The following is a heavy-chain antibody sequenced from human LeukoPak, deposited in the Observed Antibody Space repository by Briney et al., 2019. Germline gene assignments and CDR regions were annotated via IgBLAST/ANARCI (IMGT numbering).Heavy chain of an antibody. CDR1: GFTFSSYS. CDR2: ITSSSGYI. J-gene: IGHJ4*02. Sequence: GGSLRLSCAASGFTFSSYSMNWVRQAPGKGLEWVSYITSSSGYIYYADSVKGRFTISRDNAKNSLYLQMSSLRAEDTAVYYCARDSVVPGDYWGQGTLVTVSS. V-gene: IGHV3-21*01. D-gene: IGHD2-2*01. CDR3: ARDSVVPGDY.